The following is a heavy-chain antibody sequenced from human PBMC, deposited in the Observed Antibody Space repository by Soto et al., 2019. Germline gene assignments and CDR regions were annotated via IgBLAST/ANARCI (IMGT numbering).Heavy chain of an antibody. CDR3: ARVLGSPGYYYGFDV. CDR1: GHSFTRNW. V-gene: IGHV5-51*01. CDR2: IYPGDSNI. Sequence: PGESLKISCKGSGHSFTRNWIGWVRQMPGKGLEWMGIIYPGDSNIKYSPSFQGQVSISADRSINAAYLQWSGLKASDTAIYYCARVLGSPGYYYGFDVWGQGTTVTVSS. J-gene: IGHJ6*02. D-gene: IGHD6-13*01.